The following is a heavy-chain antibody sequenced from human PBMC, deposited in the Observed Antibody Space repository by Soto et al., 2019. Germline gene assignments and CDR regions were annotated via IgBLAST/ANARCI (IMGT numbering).Heavy chain of an antibody. CDR2: ISSISSYI. CDR1: GFTFSSYS. Sequence: PGGSLRLSCAASGFTFSSYSMNLVRQAPGKWLELVSSISSISSYIYYSDSLKGRFTSSIDNAKNSLYLQINSLRAEDTAVYYCARDRGKRGSSSGNWFDPWGQGPLVTVSS. CDR3: ARDRGKRGSSSGNWFDP. D-gene: IGHD6-6*01. J-gene: IGHJ5*02. V-gene: IGHV3-21*01.